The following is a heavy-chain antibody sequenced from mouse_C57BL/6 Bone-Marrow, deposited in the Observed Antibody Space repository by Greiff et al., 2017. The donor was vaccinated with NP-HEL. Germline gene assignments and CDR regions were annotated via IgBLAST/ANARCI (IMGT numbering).Heavy chain of an antibody. Sequence: QVQLKQPGAELVRPGTSVKLSCKASGYTFTSYWMHWVKQRPGQALEWIGGIDPSDSYTNYNQKFKGKATLTVDTSSSTAYMQLSSLTSEDSAVYYCARWLLQDYFDYWGQGTTLTVSS. CDR2: IDPSDSYT. J-gene: IGHJ2*01. V-gene: IGHV1-59*01. D-gene: IGHD2-3*01. CDR1: GYTFTSYW. CDR3: ARWLLQDYFDY.